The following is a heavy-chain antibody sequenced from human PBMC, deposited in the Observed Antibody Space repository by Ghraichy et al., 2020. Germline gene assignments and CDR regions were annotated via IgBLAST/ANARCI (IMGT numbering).Heavy chain of an antibody. V-gene: IGHV4-39*01. CDR3: ARQLWLGNAFDI. Sequence: SETLSLTCTVSGGSISSSSYYWGWIRQPPGKGLEWIGSIYYSGSTYYNPSLKSRVTISVDTSKNQLSLKLSSVTAADTAVYYCARQLWLGNAFDIWGQGTMVTVSS. CDR1: GGSISSSSYY. CDR2: IYYSGST. D-gene: IGHD6-19*01. J-gene: IGHJ3*02.